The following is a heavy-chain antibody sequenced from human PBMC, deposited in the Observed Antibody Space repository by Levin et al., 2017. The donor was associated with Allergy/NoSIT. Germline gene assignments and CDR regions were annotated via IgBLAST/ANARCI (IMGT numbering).Heavy chain of an antibody. Sequence: TSSETLSLTCTVSGDSMNSYFWTWIRQTAGKTLEWIGRIETNGGTYHNPSLKSRINLCIDTSRNQFSLKLNSVTAADTAVYYCARDDLVWGGGNNWFDPWSQGTLITVSS. D-gene: IGHD3-16*01. CDR3: ARDDLVWGGGNNWFDP. CDR1: GDSMNSYF. V-gene: IGHV4-4*07. J-gene: IGHJ5*02. CDR2: IETNGGT.